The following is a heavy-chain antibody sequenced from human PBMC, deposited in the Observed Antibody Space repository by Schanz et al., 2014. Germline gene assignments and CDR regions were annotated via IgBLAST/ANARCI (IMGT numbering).Heavy chain of an antibody. J-gene: IGHJ3*02. CDR3: ARVGGTYYDFWSGVPPTVMHDGFDI. V-gene: IGHV3-11*04. Sequence: QVQLVESGGGLVKPGGSLRLSCAASGFTFSDYYMSWVRQAPGKGLEWVSYISSVGISKYYADPVKGRFTISRDNAKNSMYLEMNSLRAEDTAVFYCARVGGTYYDFWSGVPPTVMHDGFDIWGQGTMVTVS. D-gene: IGHD3-3*01. CDR1: GFTFSDYY. CDR2: ISSVGISK.